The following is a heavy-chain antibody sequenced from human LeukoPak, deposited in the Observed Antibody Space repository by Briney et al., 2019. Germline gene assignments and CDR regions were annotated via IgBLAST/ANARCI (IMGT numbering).Heavy chain of an antibody. CDR3: ARGTKEYDYVWGSYRTTPGAFDI. CDR1: GGSISSSSYY. J-gene: IGHJ3*02. CDR2: IYYSGST. D-gene: IGHD3-16*02. V-gene: IGHV4-39*07. Sequence: SETLSLTCTVSGGSISSSSYYWGWIRQPPGKGLEWIGSIYYSGSTYYNPSLKSRVTISVDTSKNQFSLKLSSVTAADTAVYYCARGTKEYDYVWGSYRTTPGAFDIWGQGTMVTVSS.